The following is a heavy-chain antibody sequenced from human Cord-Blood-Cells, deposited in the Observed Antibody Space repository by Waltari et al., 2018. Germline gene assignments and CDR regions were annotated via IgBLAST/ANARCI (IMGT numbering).Heavy chain of an antibody. J-gene: IGHJ4*02. D-gene: IGHD3-16*01. CDR1: GYTFTGYY. V-gene: IGHV1-2*02. CDR3: ARVRGKGSPPTVLLFDY. Sequence: QVQLVQSGAEVKKPGASVTVSCKASGYTFTGYYMHWVRQSPGQGLEWMGWINPNSGGTNYAQKLQGRVTMTRDTSISTAYMELSRLRSDDTAVYYCARVRGKGSPPTVLLFDYWGQGTLVTVSS. CDR2: INPNSGGT.